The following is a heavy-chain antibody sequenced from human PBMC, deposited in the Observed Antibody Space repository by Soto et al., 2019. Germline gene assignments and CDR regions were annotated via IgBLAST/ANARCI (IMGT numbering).Heavy chain of an antibody. V-gene: IGHV1-69*13. J-gene: IGHJ5*02. CDR3: ARDYYDSSGYPNWFDP. Sequence: ASVKVSCKASGGTFSSYAISWVRQAPGQGLEWMGGIIPIFGTANYAQKFQGRVTVTADESTSTAYMELSSLRSEVTAVYYCARDYYDSSGYPNWFDPWGQGTLVTVSS. D-gene: IGHD3-22*01. CDR2: IIPIFGTA. CDR1: GGTFSSYA.